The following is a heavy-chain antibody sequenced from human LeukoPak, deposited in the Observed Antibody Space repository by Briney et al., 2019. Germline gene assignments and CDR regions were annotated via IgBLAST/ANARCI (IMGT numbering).Heavy chain of an antibody. CDR1: GGSISTYY. V-gene: IGHV4-59*01. CDR3: ARGVVPAALPSHTWFDP. J-gene: IGHJ5*02. CDR2: IYYTGST. D-gene: IGHD2-2*01. Sequence: SETLSLTCTVSGGSISTYYWSWIRQPPGKGLEWIGYIYYTGSTNYNPSLKSRVTISLDTSKNQFSLKLWSVTAADTAVYYCARGVVPAALPSHTWFDPWGQGTLVTVSS.